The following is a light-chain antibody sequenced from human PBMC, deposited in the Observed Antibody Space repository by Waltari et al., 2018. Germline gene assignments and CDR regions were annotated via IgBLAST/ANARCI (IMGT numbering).Light chain of an antibody. J-gene: IGLJ3*02. CDR1: SSDVGRYNY. Sequence: QSALTQPASVAGSPGQSITISCSGTSSDVGRYNYVSWYQHHPGKAPKLLIYDVNNRPSGVSSRFSGSKDGNTASLTISGLQAEDEADYYCNSYTISNTWVVGGGTKLTV. CDR2: DVN. CDR3: NSYTISNTWV. V-gene: IGLV2-14*03.